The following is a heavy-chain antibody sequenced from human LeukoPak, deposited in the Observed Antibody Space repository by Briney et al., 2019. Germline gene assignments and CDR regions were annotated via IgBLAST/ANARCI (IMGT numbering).Heavy chain of an antibody. Sequence: ASVKVSCKASGYTFTGYFMHWVRQAPGQGLDWMGWINPNTGGAKYAQKFQGRVTMTRDTSIGTAYMELSTVTSDDTAVYFCARVHATGYFSLDLGYWGQGTLVTVSS. CDR1: GYTFTGYF. D-gene: IGHD3-9*01. V-gene: IGHV1-2*02. CDR3: ARVHATGYFSLDLGY. CDR2: INPNTGGA. J-gene: IGHJ4*02.